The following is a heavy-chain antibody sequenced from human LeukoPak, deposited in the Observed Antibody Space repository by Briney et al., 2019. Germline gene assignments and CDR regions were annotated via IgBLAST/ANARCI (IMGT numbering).Heavy chain of an antibody. CDR2: INPNSGGT. J-gene: IGHJ4*02. CDR1: GYTFTGYY. D-gene: IGHD6-19*01. Sequence: GASVKVSCKASGYTFTGYYMHWVRQAPGQGLEWMGWINPNSGGTIYAQKFQGRVTMTEDTSTDTAYMELSSLRSEDTAVYYCATDLTGAVVPDYWGQGTLVTVSS. V-gene: IGHV1-2*02. CDR3: ATDLTGAVVPDY.